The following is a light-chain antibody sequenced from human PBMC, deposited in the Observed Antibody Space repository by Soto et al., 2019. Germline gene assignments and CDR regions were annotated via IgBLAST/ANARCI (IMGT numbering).Light chain of an antibody. CDR3: QQYGSSPLIT. Sequence: EIVMTQSPATLSVSPGERATLSCRASQSVSASDIAWYQQKPGQAPKFLIYGVSSRATGIPDRFSGSGSGTDFTLTISRLEPEDFAVYHCQQYGSSPLITFGQGTRLEIK. CDR2: GVS. J-gene: IGKJ5*01. V-gene: IGKV3-20*01. CDR1: QSVSASD.